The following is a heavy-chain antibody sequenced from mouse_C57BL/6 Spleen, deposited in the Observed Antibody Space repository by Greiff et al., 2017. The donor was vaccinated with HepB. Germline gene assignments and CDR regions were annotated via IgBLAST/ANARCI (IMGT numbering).Heavy chain of an antibody. Sequence: GGGLVQPKGSLKLSCAASGFSFNTYAMNWVRQAPGKGLEWVARIRSKSNNYATYYADSVKDRFTISRDDSESMLYLQMNNLKTEDTAMYYCGSTAQATFAYWGQGTLVTVSA. CDR1: GFSFNTYA. D-gene: IGHD3-2*02. V-gene: IGHV10-1*01. CDR2: IRSKSNNYAT. CDR3: GSTAQATFAY. J-gene: IGHJ3*01.